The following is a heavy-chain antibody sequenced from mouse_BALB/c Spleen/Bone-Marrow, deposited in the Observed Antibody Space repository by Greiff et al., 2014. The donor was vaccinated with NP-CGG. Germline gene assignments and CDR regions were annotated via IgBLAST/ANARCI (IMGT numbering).Heavy chain of an antibody. D-gene: IGHD5-1*01. CDR2: IRNKPNGYTT. CDR3: ARDYSGYFDF. CDR1: GFTFTDYF. V-gene: IGHV7-3*02. Sequence: DVKLVESGGGLVQPGGSLRLSCTTSGFTFTDYFMTWVRQPPGKALEWLGFIRNKPNGYTTEYNPSVKGRCTISRDNSQGILYLQMNTLRAEDSAIYYCARDYSGYFDFWGQGTTLTVSS. J-gene: IGHJ2*01.